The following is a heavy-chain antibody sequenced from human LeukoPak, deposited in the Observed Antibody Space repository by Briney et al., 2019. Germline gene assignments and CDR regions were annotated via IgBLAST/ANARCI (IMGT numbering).Heavy chain of an antibody. D-gene: IGHD3-3*01. J-gene: IGHJ6*03. CDR1: GGSISSYY. V-gene: IGHV4-59*01. CDR2: IYYSGST. Sequence: PSETLSLTCTASGGSISSYYWSWIRQPPGKGLEWIGYIYYSGSTNYNPSLKSRVTISVDTSENQFSLKLSSVTAADTAVYYCARARSDFWSGYHYYYYMDVWGKGTTVTVSS. CDR3: ARARSDFWSGYHYYYYMDV.